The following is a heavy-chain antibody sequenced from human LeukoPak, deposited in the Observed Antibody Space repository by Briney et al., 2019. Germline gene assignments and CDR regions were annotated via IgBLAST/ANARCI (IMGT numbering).Heavy chain of an antibody. V-gene: IGHV4-38-2*01. Sequence: SETLSLTCAVSGYSIRSDFFWGWIRQPPGKGLEWIGSIYYSGSTYYNPSLKSRVTISVDTSKNQFSLKLSSVTAADTAVYYCVSACDFWSGPDAFDIWGQGTMVTVSS. CDR1: GYSIRSDFF. CDR3: VSACDFWSGPDAFDI. CDR2: IYYSGST. D-gene: IGHD3-3*01. J-gene: IGHJ3*02.